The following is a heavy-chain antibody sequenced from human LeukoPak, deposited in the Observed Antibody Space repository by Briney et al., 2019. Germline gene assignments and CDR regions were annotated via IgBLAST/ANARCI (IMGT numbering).Heavy chain of an antibody. J-gene: IGHJ4*02. CDR2: ISGSGGST. D-gene: IGHD2-2*01. Sequence: AGGSLRLSCAASGFTFSSYAMSWVRQAPGKGLEWVSAISGSGGSTYYADSVKGRFTISRDNSKNTLYLQMNSLRAEATAVYYCAKAGCTFTSRYSNCWGQGTLVTVSS. CDR3: AKAGCTFTSRYSNC. CDR1: GFTFSSYA. V-gene: IGHV3-23*01.